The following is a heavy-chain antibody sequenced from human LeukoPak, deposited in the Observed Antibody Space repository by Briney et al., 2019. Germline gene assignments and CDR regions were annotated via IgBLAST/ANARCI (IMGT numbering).Heavy chain of an antibody. J-gene: IGHJ4*02. V-gene: IGHV4-4*07. CDR2: IYTSGST. CDR3: AREYSSSSGKALDY. CDR1: GGSISSYY. Sequence: SETLSLTCTVSGGSISSYYWNWLRQPAGKGLEWIGHIYTSGSTNYNPSLKSRLTMSVDTSQNHFSLKLNSVTAADTAFYYCAREYSSSSGKALDYWGQGTLVTVSS. D-gene: IGHD6-6*01.